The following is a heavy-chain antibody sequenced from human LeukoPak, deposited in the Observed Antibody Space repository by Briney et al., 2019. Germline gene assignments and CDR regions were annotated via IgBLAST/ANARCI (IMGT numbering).Heavy chain of an antibody. CDR1: GFTFSDYY. J-gene: IGHJ4*02. V-gene: IGHV3-11*01. CDR2: ISSSSNTI. CDR3: AKDLVVPAATFYFDY. Sequence: GGSLRLSCTASGFTFSDYYVSWIRQVPGKGLEWVSYISSSSNTIYYADSVKGRLTISRDNAKNLVYLQMNSLRAEDTAVYYCAKDLVVPAATFYFDYWGQGTLVTVSS. D-gene: IGHD2-2*01.